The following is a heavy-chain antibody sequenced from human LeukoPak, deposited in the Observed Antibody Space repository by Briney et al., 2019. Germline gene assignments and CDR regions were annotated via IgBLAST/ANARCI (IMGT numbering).Heavy chain of an antibody. Sequence: SVKVSCKASGYTFTSYGISWVRQAPGQGLEWMGWISAYNGNTNYAQKLQGRVTMTTDTSTSTAYMELRSLRSDDTAVYYCARGGGKPGYSSGWDPPEYFQHWGQGTLVTVSS. V-gene: IGHV1-18*01. CDR1: GYTFTSYG. J-gene: IGHJ1*01. CDR3: ARGGGKPGYSSGWDPPEYFQH. D-gene: IGHD6-19*01. CDR2: ISAYNGNT.